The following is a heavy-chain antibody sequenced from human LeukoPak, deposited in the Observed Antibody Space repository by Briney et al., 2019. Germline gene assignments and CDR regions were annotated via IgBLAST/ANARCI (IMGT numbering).Heavy chain of an antibody. CDR2: INHSGST. V-gene: IGHV4-34*01. Sequence: SETLSLTCAVYGGSFSGYYRSWIRQPPGKGLEWIGEINHSGSTNYNPSLKSRVTISVDTSKNQFSLKLSSVTAADTAVYYCAREGSRDYWGQGTLVTVSS. CDR3: AREGSRDY. CDR1: GGSFSGYY. J-gene: IGHJ4*02.